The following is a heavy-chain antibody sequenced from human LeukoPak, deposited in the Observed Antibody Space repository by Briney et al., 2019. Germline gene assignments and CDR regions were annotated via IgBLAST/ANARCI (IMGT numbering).Heavy chain of an antibody. D-gene: IGHD3-10*01. J-gene: IGHJ4*02. V-gene: IGHV4-59*01. CDR3: ARSDYGSGSYYFDY. CDR1: GDSISSYY. Sequence: SETLSLTCTVSGDSISSYYWSWIRQPPGKGLEWIGYIYYTGSTNYNPSLKSRVTISVDTSKNQFSLRLSSVTAADTAVYYCARSDYGSGSYYFDYWGQGTLVTVSS. CDR2: IYYTGST.